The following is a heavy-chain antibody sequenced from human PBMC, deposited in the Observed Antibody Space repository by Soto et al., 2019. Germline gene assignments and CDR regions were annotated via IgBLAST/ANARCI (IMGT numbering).Heavy chain of an antibody. CDR1: GGTISSGGYS. J-gene: IGHJ5*02. D-gene: IGHD3-10*01. Sequence: QLQLQESGSGLVKPSQTLSLTCAVSGGTISSGGYSWSWIQQPPGKGLEWIGYIYHSGSTYYNPSLKSRVTISVDRSKNQISLKLSSVTAADTAVYYCARAVLLWFGELLTNWFDPWGQGTLVTVSS. V-gene: IGHV4-30-2*01. CDR2: IYHSGST. CDR3: ARAVLLWFGELLTNWFDP.